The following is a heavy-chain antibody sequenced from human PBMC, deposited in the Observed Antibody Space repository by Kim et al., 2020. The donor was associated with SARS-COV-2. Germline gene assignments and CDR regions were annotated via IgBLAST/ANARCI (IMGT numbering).Heavy chain of an antibody. V-gene: IGHV3-23*01. CDR1: GFTFSSYA. D-gene: IGHD3-3*01. Sequence: GGSLRLSCAASGFTFSSYAMSWVRQAPGKGLEWVSVISGSGGSTYYADSVKGRFTISRDNSKKTLYLQMNSLRSEDTAVYYCAKVGGRRWFLEWWDDACEIWGQGTMVTVSS. J-gene: IGHJ3*02. CDR3: AKVGGRRWFLEWWDDACEI. CDR2: ISGSGGST.